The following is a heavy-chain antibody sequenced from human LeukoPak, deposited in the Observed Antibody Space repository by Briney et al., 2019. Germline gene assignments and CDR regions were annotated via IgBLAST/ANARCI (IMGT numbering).Heavy chain of an antibody. CDR3: ARLYCSGGSCYSGGYNWFDP. CDR1: GGSISSYY. CDR2: IYYSGST. Sequence: PSETLSLTCTVSGGSISSYYWSWIRQPPGKGLEWIGYIYYSGSTNYNPSLKSRVTISVDTSKNQFSLKLSSVTAADTAVYYCARLYCSGGSCYSGGYNWFDPWGQGTLVTVSS. V-gene: IGHV4-59*01. J-gene: IGHJ5*02. D-gene: IGHD2-15*01.